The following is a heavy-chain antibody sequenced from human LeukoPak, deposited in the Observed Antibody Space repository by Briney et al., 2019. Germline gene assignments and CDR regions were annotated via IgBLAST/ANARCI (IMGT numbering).Heavy chain of an antibody. Sequence: PGRSLRLSCAASGFTFSSYAMHWVRQAPGKGLEWVAVISYDGSNKYYADSVKGRFTISRDNSKNTLYLQMNSLRAEDTAVYYCARAPSTLIVGALFDYWAREPWSPSPQ. CDR2: ISYDGSNK. D-gene: IGHD1-26*01. J-gene: IGHJ4*02. CDR1: GFTFSSYA. CDR3: ARAPSTLIVGALFDY. V-gene: IGHV3-30-3*01.